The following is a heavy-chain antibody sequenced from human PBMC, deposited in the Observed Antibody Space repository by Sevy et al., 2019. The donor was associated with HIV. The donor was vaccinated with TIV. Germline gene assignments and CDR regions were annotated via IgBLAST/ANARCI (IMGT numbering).Heavy chain of an antibody. CDR2: ISSSSSYI. Sequence: GGSMRLSCAASGFTFSSYSMNWVRQAPGKGLEWVSSISSSSSYIYYADSVMGRFTISRDNAKNKLYLQKNSLRAEDTAVYYCAVDEGYCSSTSCSNRYFQHWGQGTLVTVSS. D-gene: IGHD2-2*01. V-gene: IGHV3-21*01. CDR3: AVDEGYCSSTSCSNRYFQH. J-gene: IGHJ1*01. CDR1: GFTFSSYS.